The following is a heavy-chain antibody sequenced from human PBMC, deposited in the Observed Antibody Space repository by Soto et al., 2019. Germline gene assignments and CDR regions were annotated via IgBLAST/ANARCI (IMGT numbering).Heavy chain of an antibody. Sequence: ASVKVSCKASGYTFTSYDINWVRQATGQGLERMGWMNPNGGNTGYAQKFQGRVTMTRNTSISTAYMELSSLRSEDTAVYYCARGLQDIVVVPAARGLNWFDPWGQGTLVTVSS. D-gene: IGHD2-2*01. CDR1: GYTFTSYD. CDR3: ARGLQDIVVVPAARGLNWFDP. J-gene: IGHJ5*02. CDR2: MNPNGGNT. V-gene: IGHV1-8*01.